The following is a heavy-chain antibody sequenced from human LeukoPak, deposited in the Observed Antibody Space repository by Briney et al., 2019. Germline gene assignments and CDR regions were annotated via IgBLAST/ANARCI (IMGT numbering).Heavy chain of an antibody. V-gene: IGHV3-23*01. CDR2: ISGSGGGR. CDR1: GFTFSSYV. CDR3: AKDPHYDSSGYYYYPPDY. J-gene: IGHJ4*02. D-gene: IGHD3-22*01. Sequence: GGSLRLSCAVSGFTFSSYVMSWVRQAPGKGLEWVSTISGSGGGRYYADSVKGRFTISRDNSKNTLYLRLNSLRAEGTAVYYCAKDPHYDSSGYYYYPPDYWGQGTLVTVSS.